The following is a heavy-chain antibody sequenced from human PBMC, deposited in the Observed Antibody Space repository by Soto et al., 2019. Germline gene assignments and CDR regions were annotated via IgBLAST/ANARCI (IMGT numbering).Heavy chain of an antibody. Sequence: EVQLVESGGGLTQPGGSLRLSCVVSGFIVSSSHMIWVRQAPGKGLEGVSILYNHGKTNYVDSVKGRFTITTDNSKNTVYLQMNIRRFDATAVYYCARLTDAERHWGQGALVTVSS. CDR2: LYNHGKT. CDR1: GFIVSSSH. J-gene: IGHJ4*02. D-gene: IGHD1-1*01. V-gene: IGHV3-53*01. CDR3: ARLTDAERH.